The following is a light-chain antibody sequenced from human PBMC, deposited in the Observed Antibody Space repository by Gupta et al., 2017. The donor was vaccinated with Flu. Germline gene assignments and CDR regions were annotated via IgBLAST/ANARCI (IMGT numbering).Light chain of an antibody. CDR1: QSVSSSY. CDR2: GAA. J-gene: IGKJ1*01. V-gene: IGKV3-20*01. CDR3: QQYGSSPPWT. Sequence: RATRSCRASQSVSSSYLAWYQHKPGQAPRLLIYGAASRATGIPDRFSGTGSGTDFTLTISRLEPEDFAVYYCQQYGSSPPWTFGQGTKVESK.